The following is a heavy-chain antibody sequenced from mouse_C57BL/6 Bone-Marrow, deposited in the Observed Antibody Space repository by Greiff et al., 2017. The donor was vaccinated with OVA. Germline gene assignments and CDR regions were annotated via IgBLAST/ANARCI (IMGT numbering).Heavy chain of an antibody. CDR2: IDPETGGP. D-gene: IGHD2-5*01. CDR1: GYTFTDYE. Sequence: QVQLQQSGAELVRPGASVTLSCKASGYTFTDYEMHWVKQTPVHGLEWIGAIDPETGGPAYNQKFKGKAILTADKSSSTAYMDLRSLTSEDSAVYYCTRGYSNYYAMDYWGQGTSVTVSS. CDR3: TRGYSNYYAMDY. V-gene: IGHV1-15*01. J-gene: IGHJ4*01.